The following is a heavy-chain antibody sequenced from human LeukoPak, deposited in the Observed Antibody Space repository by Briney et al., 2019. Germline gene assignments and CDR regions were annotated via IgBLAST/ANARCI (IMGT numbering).Heavy chain of an antibody. Sequence: KPSETLSLTCAVYGGSFSGYYWSWIRQPPGKGLEWIGEINHSGSTNYNPSLKSRVTISVDTSKNQFSLKLSSVTAADTAVYYCARGLMGGVVVVAANHYYFDYWGQGTLVTVSS. J-gene: IGHJ4*02. CDR2: INHSGST. V-gene: IGHV4-34*01. D-gene: IGHD2-15*01. CDR3: ARGLMGGVVVVAANHYYFDY. CDR1: GGSFSGYY.